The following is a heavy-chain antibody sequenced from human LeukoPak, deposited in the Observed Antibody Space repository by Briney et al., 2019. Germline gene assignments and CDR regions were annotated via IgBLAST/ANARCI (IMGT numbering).Heavy chain of an antibody. V-gene: IGHV3-23*01. J-gene: IGHJ3*02. CDR1: GFTFSSYS. CDR2: VSGSGGSK. D-gene: IGHD1-1*01. Sequence: GGSLRLSWAAYGFTFSSYSMSSVRQAPGKGMEWVSAVSGSGGSKYYADSVKGRFTISRDNSKNTLYLQMNSLRAEDTAVYYCAKDLYNWNDWDAFDIWGQGTMVTVSS. CDR3: AKDLYNWNDWDAFDI.